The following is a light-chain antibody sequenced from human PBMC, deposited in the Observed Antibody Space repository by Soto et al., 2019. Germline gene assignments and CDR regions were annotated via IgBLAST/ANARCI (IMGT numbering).Light chain of an antibody. CDR2: AAS. J-gene: IGKJ4*01. Sequence: EFVLTQSPGTLSLSPGERATLSCRASQTVRNNYLAWYQQKPGQAPRLLIYAASTLQSGVPSRFSGSGSGTDFTLTISSLQPEDFATYFCQQVESYPSTFGGGTKVDIK. CDR3: QQVESYPST. V-gene: IGKV3-20*02. CDR1: QTVRNNY.